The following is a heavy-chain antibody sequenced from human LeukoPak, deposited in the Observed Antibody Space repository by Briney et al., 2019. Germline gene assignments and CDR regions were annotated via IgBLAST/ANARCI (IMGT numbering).Heavy chain of an antibody. CDR1: GDSISTYY. D-gene: IGHD5-18*01. V-gene: IGHV4-59*08. Sequence: PSETLSLSCTVSGDSISTYYWSWLRQPPGKELEWIGYVHYSGTTNYNPSLKSRVIISVDASKHQLSLKLTSLPAADTAVYCCARPGSGYSASGAFESWGQGAMVTVSS. CDR3: ARPGSGYSASGAFES. CDR2: VHYSGTT. J-gene: IGHJ3*02.